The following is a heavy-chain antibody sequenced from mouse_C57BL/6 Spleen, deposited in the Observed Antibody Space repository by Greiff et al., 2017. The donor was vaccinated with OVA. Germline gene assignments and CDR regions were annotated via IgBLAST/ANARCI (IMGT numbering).Heavy chain of an antibody. V-gene: IGHV1-5*01. CDR3: TRGEDGNYFYYAMDY. CDR1: GYTFTSYW. Sequence: EVQLQQSGTVLARPGASVKMSCKTSGYTFTSYWMHWVKQRPGQGLEWIGAIYPGNSDTSYNQKFKGKAKLTAVTSASTAYMELSGLTNEDSAVYYCTRGEDGNYFYYAMDYWGQGTSVTVSS. CDR2: IYPGNSDT. J-gene: IGHJ4*01. D-gene: IGHD2-1*01.